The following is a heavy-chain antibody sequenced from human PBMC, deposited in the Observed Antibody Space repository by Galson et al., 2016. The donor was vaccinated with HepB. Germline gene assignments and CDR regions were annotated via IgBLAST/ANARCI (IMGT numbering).Heavy chain of an antibody. CDR3: ARAPGGGSQSYYFDY. V-gene: IGHV4-31*03. D-gene: IGHD2-15*01. Sequence: TLSLTCTVSGDSISSGGYYWSWIRQHPGKGLEWIGYIYYSGSTYYNPSLQSRVTISVDTSKNQFSLKLSSVTAADAAVYYCARAPGGGSQSYYFDYWGQGILVTVSS. J-gene: IGHJ4*02. CDR1: GDSISSGGYY. CDR2: IYYSGST.